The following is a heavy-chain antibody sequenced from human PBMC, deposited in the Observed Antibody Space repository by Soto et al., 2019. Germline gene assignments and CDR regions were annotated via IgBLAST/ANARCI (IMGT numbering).Heavy chain of an antibody. CDR2: FDPEDGET. V-gene: IGHV1-24*01. CDR1: GYTFTGYY. D-gene: IGHD6-6*01. Sequence: ASVKVSCKASGYTFTGYYMHWVRQAPGQGLEWMGGFDPEDGETIYAQKFQGRVTISVDTSKNQFSLKLSSVTAADTAVYYCARLSIAARNFDYWGQGTLVTVSS. J-gene: IGHJ4*02. CDR3: ARLSIAARNFDY.